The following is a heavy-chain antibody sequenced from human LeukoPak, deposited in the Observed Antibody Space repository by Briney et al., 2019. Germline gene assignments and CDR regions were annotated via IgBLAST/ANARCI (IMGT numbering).Heavy chain of an antibody. D-gene: IGHD1-26*01. CDR1: GFTFSNAW. Sequence: GGSLRLSCAASGFTFSNAWMSWVRQAPGKGLEWVGRIKGRTDGATTDYAAPVKGRFTISGDDSKNTLYLQMNSLKTEDTAVYYCTTFNSGSYYWYFDYWGQGTLVTVSS. V-gene: IGHV3-15*01. J-gene: IGHJ4*02. CDR3: TTFNSGSYYWYFDY. CDR2: IKGRTDGATT.